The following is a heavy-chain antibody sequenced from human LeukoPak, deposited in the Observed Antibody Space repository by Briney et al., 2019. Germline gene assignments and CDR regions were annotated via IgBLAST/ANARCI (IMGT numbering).Heavy chain of an antibody. D-gene: IGHD3-10*01. Sequence: NSGGSLRLSCATSGFTFSDYYMSWIRQAPGKGLEWVGQIKTKTDGGTTDSAATVKGRFTISRDDSKSTLFLQMNSLKTEDTAIYYCTTLYGSGNYYWGQGTLVTVSS. CDR3: TTLYGSGNYY. CDR2: IKTKTDGGTT. V-gene: IGHV3-15*01. J-gene: IGHJ4*02. CDR1: GFTFSDYY.